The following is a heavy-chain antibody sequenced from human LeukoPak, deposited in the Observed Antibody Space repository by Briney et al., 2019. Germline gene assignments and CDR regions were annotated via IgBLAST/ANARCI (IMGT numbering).Heavy chain of an antibody. J-gene: IGHJ6*01. CDR2: INEDGTVK. CDR1: GFTFSRYW. CDR3: ARGAPGFSGMDV. V-gene: IGHV3-7*04. Sequence: GGSLRLSCVASGFTFSRYWMNWIRQAPGKGVEWVANINEDGTVKRYVDSVKGRITISRDNAKNSLFLQMESLRAEDTVVYYCARGAPGFSGMDVWGQGTTVTVSS. D-gene: IGHD6-13*01.